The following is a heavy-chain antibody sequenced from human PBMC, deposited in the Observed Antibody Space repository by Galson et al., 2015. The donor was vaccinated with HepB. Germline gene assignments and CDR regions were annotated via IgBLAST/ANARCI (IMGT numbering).Heavy chain of an antibody. Sequence: SVKVSCKASGFTFTSSAVQWVRQARGQRLEWIGWIVVGSGNTNYAQKFRERVTITRDMSTSTAYMELSSLRSEDTAVYYCAAGHQYYYGSGFDYWGQGTLVTVSS. CDR2: IVVGSGNT. D-gene: IGHD3-10*01. J-gene: IGHJ4*02. CDR3: AAGHQYYYGSGFDY. V-gene: IGHV1-58*01. CDR1: GFTFTSSA.